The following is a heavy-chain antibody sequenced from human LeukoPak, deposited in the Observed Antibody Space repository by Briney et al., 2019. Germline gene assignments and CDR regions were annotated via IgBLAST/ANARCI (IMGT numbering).Heavy chain of an antibody. CDR2: IRYDGSNK. CDR3: AKGGGSSWLFDY. Sequence: PGGSLRLSCAASGFTFSSYGMHWVRQAPGKGLEWVAFIRYDGSNKYYADSVKGRFTISRDNSKNTLYLQMNSLRAEDTAVYYCAKGGGSSWLFDYWGQGTLVTVSP. D-gene: IGHD6-13*01. V-gene: IGHV3-30*02. J-gene: IGHJ4*02. CDR1: GFTFSSYG.